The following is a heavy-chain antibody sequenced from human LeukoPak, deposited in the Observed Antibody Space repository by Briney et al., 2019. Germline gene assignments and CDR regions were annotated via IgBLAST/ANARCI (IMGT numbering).Heavy chain of an antibody. D-gene: IGHD3-16*02. CDR3: AKAGQTLYYDYVWGSYRGFDY. CDR2: ISGSGGST. V-gene: IGHV3-23*01. Sequence: PGGSLRLSCAASGFTFSSYAMSWVRQAPGKGLEWVSAISGSGGSTYYADSVKGRFTISRDNSKNTLYLQMNSLRAEDTAVYYCAKAGQTLYYDYVWGSYRGFDYWGQGTLVTVSS. CDR1: GFTFSSYA. J-gene: IGHJ4*02.